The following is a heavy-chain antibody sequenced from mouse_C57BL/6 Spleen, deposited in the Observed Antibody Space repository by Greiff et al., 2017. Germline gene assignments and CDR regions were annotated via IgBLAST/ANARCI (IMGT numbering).Heavy chain of an antibody. Sequence: QVQLQQSGAELVKPGASVKISCKASGYAFSSYWMNWVKQRPGKGLEWIGQIYPGDGDTNYNGKFKGKATLSADKSSSTADMQLSSLTSEDSAVYFCAREGDYGVGYYAMDYWGQGTSVTVSS. CDR2: IYPGDGDT. V-gene: IGHV1-80*01. CDR1: GYAFSSYW. CDR3: AREGDYGVGYYAMDY. D-gene: IGHD2-4*01. J-gene: IGHJ4*01.